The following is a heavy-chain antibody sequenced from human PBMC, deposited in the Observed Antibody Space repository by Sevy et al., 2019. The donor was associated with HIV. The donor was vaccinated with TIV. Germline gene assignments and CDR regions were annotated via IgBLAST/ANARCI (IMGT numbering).Heavy chain of an antibody. J-gene: IGHJ4*02. CDR2: ISPTGGTT. CDR3: AKDLEQQLGPDY. D-gene: IGHD6-13*01. V-gene: IGHV3-23*01. CDR1: GFTFSSYD. Sequence: GGSLRLSCAASGFTFSSYDMSWVRQAQGKGLEWVSGISPTGGTTHYAESVKGRFIIPRDNSKKTLFLQMNSLRAEDTALYYCAKDLEQQLGPDYWGQGTQVTVSS.